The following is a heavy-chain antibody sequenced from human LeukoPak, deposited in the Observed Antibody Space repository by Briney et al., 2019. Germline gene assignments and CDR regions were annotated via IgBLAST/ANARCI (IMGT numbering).Heavy chain of an antibody. CDR2: IYYSGST. V-gene: IGHV4-59*08. CDR3: ARHLDYFGSGTYEY. Sequence: SETLSLTCTVSGGSLSSFHWSWIRQPPGKGPEWIGYIYYSGSTNYNPSLESRVTISVDTSKNQFSLRLSSVTAADTAVYYCARHLDYFGSGTYEYWGQGTLVTVSS. J-gene: IGHJ4*02. D-gene: IGHD3-10*01. CDR1: GGSLSSFH.